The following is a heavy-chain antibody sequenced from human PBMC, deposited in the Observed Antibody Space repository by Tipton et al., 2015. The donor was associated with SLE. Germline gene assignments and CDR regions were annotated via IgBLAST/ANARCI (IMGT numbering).Heavy chain of an antibody. CDR3: ARRLILNDAFDI. D-gene: IGHD2-8*02. V-gene: IGHV5-10-1*01. Sequence: GHVTISADKSISTAYLQWSSLKASDTAMYYCARRLILNDAFDIWGQGTMVTVSS. J-gene: IGHJ3*02.